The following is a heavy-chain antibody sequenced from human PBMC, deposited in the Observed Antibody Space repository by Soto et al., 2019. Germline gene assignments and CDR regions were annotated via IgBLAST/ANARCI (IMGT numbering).Heavy chain of an antibody. D-gene: IGHD3-10*01. Sequence: EVQLVQSGAEVKKPGESLQISCKGSGYSSTNYWIGWVRQMPGKGLEWMGIIYPDDSDTRYSPSFQGHVTISADKSTNTAYLQWSSLKASDTAIYYCARHTFGDYYDYWGQGTLVTVSS. J-gene: IGHJ4*02. CDR2: IYPDDSDT. CDR1: GYSSTNYW. CDR3: ARHTFGDYYDY. V-gene: IGHV5-51*01.